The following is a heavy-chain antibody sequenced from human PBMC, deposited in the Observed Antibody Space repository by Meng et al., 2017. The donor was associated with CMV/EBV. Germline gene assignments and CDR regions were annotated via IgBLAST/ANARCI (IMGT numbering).Heavy chain of an antibody. CDR1: GYTFTSYY. CDR2: INPSGGST. Sequence: ASVTVSCKASGYTFTSYYMHWVRQAPGQGLEWMGIINPSGGSTSYAQKFQGRVTMTRDTSTSTVYMELSSLRSEDTAVYYCARAGGYDFWSGKPKYGMDVWGQGTTVTVSS. V-gene: IGHV1-46*01. D-gene: IGHD3-3*01. J-gene: IGHJ6*02. CDR3: ARAGGYDFWSGKPKYGMDV.